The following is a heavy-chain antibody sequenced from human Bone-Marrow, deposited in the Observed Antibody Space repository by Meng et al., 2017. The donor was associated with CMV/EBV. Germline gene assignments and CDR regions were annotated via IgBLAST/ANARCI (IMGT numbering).Heavy chain of an antibody. CDR1: GFTVSSNY. CDR2: IYSGGST. D-gene: IGHD2-2*01. J-gene: IGHJ4*02. V-gene: IGHV3-53*01. CDR3: ARAQDIVVVPAALRD. Sequence: GGSLRLSCAASGFTVSSNYMSWVRQAPGKGLEWVSVIYSGGSTYYADSVTGRFTISRDNSKNTSYLQMNSLRAEDTAVYYCARAQDIVVVPAALRDWGQGNLVNVAS.